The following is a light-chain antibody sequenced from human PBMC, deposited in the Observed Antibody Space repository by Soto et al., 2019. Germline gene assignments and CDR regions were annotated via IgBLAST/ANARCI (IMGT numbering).Light chain of an antibody. V-gene: IGKV3-15*01. CDR3: QQYNNWPLT. CDR2: GAS. J-gene: IGKJ4*01. Sequence: EIVMTQSPATLSVSPGERATLSCRASQTVNNNLAWYQQKPGQAPRLLIYGASARATGIRARFSGSGSGTEFTLTISSLQSEDFAVYYCQQYNNWPLTFGGGTKVEIK. CDR1: QTVNNN.